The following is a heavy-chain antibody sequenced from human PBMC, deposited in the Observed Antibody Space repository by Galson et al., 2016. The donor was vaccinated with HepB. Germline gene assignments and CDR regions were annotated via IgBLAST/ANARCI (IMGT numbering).Heavy chain of an antibody. J-gene: IGHJ4*02. CDR3: VTLRGAL. CDR1: GFTVSSNY. V-gene: IGHV3-11*04. CDR2: IGHTGDPT. D-gene: IGHD3-10*01. Sequence: SLRLSCAASGFTVSSNYMSWVRQAPGKGLEWVSSIGHTGDPTFYADSVKGRFTISRDNADNSLSLEMNGLRAEDTAVYYCVTLRGALWGQGALVTVSS.